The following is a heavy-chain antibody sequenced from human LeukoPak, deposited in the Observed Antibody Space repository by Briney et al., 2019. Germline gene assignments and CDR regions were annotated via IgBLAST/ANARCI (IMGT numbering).Heavy chain of an antibody. V-gene: IGHV3-43*02. CDR1: GFTFDDYA. D-gene: IGHD3-10*01. Sequence: PGGSLRLSCVASGFTFDDYAMHWVRQAPGKGLEWVSLISGDGTITFYADSVKGRFTISRDSSKNSLFLQMNSLRTEDTALYYCAKDPIISQHSSSGSYPSVWGQGTRVSVSS. CDR2: ISGDGTIT. CDR3: AKDPIISQHSSSGSYPSV. J-gene: IGHJ4*02.